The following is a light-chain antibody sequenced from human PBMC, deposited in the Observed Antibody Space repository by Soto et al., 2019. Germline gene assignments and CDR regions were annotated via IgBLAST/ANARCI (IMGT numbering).Light chain of an antibody. CDR2: GAV. J-gene: IGKJ2*01. CDR1: QTISSN. Sequence: EIVMTQSPATLSGSPGGRATLSCRASQTISSNLAWYQLRPGRAPRLLIYGAVTRAADIPARFSGSGSGTEFTITISLLQSEVFAFYYCHHYDHWPSFGQGTKLEI. CDR3: HHYDHWPS. V-gene: IGKV3-15*01.